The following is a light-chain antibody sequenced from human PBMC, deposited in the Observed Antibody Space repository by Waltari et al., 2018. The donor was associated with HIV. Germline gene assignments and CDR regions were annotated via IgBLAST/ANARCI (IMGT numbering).Light chain of an antibody. CDR2: DVT. V-gene: IGLV2-11*01. J-gene: IGLJ3*02. CDR1: SSDVGGYNS. CDR3: CSYAGSYTFV. Sequence: QSALTQPRSVSGSPGQSVAISCTGTSSDVGGYNSVSWYQPHPGKALKLMIYDVTKRPSGVPDRFSGSKSGNTASLTISGLQAEDEADYYCCSYAGSYTFVFGGGTKLTVL.